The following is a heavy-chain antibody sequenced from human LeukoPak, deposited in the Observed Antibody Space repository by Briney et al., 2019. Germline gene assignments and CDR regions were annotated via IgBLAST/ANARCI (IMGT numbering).Heavy chain of an antibody. CDR3: AKWGDYDVLTGYYDPDN. J-gene: IGHJ4*02. D-gene: IGHD3-9*01. CDR2: IVGSGDNT. V-gene: IGHV3-23*01. Sequence: PGGSLRLSCAASGFIFSNYAMSWARQAPGKGLEWVSAIVGSGDNTYYADSVKGRFTISRDNPRNTLYLQMNSLRAEDTAVYYCAKWGDYDVLTGYYDPDNWGQGTLVTVSS. CDR1: GFIFSNYA.